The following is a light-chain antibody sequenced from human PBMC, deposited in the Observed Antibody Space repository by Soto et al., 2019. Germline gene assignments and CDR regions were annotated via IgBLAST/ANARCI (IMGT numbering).Light chain of an antibody. CDR2: GAS. CDR1: QSVNSN. J-gene: IGKJ5*01. CDR3: QQYNNWPPSIT. Sequence: EIVMTQSPATLSVSPGERATLSCRASQSVNSNVAWYQHKPGQAPRLLIYGASTRATDIPARFSGSGSGTEYTLTISGLQSEDFALYYCQQYNNWPPSITFGQGTRLEI. V-gene: IGKV3-15*01.